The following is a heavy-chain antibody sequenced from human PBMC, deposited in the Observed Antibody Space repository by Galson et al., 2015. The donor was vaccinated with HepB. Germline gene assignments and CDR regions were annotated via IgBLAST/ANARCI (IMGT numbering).Heavy chain of an antibody. V-gene: IGHV3-74*01. CDR1: GFTFSSHW. Sequence: FLRLSCAASGFTFSSHWMHWVRQAPGKGLVWVSRINSAGSSTNYADSVKGRFTISRDNAKNTLYLQMNSLRAEDTAVYYCARDRSARHSGYDWGYYYYYGMDVWGQGTTVTVSS. CDR2: INSAGSST. CDR3: ARDRSARHSGYDWGYYYYYGMDV. J-gene: IGHJ6*02. D-gene: IGHD5-12*01.